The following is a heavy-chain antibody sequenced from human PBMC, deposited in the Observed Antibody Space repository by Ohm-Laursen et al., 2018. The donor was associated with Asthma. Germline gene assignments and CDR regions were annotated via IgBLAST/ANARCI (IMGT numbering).Heavy chain of an antibody. CDR2: IKEDGSEE. J-gene: IGHJ6*02. Sequence: SLRLSCAASGLTFSSYWMTWVRQAPGKGPEWVAHIKEDGSEESYLASVQDRFTISRDNAKNSLYLQMNSLRAEDTAVYYCARFGRDYRSHGMDVWGQGTTVTVSS. D-gene: IGHD4-11*01. CDR1: GLTFSSYW. V-gene: IGHV3-7*05. CDR3: ARFGRDYRSHGMDV.